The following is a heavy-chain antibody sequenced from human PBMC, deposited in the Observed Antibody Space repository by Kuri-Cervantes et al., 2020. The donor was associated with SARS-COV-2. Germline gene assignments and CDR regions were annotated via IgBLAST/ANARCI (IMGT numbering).Heavy chain of an antibody. CDR3: ARASTSVYGVLIALFSSNAFDV. CDR1: GGSISSGSYY. D-gene: IGHD2-21*01. CDR2: LDHSGKA. Sequence: SETLSLTCTVSGGSISSGSYYWSWIRQSPGKGPEWIGELDHSGKANYNPSLKSRVTISVDKSKNQFSLKVTSMAAADTAVYYCARASTSVYGVLIALFSSNAFDVWGQGTMVTVSS. J-gene: IGHJ3*01. V-gene: IGHV4-61*05.